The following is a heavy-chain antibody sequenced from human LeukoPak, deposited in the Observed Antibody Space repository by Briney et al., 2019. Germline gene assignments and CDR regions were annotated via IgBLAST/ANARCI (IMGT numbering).Heavy chain of an antibody. CDR3: ARDGSGYDFWEWLGYYMDV. Sequence: PGGSLRLSCAASGFTFDDYAMHWVRQAPGKGLEWVSGISWNSGSIGYADSVKGRFTISRDNAKNSLYLQMNSLRAEDTALYYCARDGSGYDFWEWLGYYMDVWGKGTTVTVSS. CDR2: ISWNSGSI. V-gene: IGHV3-9*01. J-gene: IGHJ6*03. D-gene: IGHD5-12*01. CDR1: GFTFDDYA.